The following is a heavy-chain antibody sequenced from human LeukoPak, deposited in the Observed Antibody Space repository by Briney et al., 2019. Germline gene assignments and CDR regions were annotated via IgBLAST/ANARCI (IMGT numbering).Heavy chain of an antibody. CDR1: GYTFTSYD. D-gene: IGHD6-13*01. Sequence: GASVKVSCRASGYTFTSYDITWVRQTTGQGLEWMGWMNPNSGNTGYAQKFQGRVTITRNTSISTAYMELSSLRSEDTAVYYCARVAAADYFDYWGQGTLVTVSS. J-gene: IGHJ4*02. CDR2: MNPNSGNT. CDR3: ARVAAADYFDY. V-gene: IGHV1-8*01.